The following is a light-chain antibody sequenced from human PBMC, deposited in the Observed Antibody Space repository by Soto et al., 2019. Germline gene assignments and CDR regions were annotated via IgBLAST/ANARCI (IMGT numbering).Light chain of an antibody. CDR2: DVS. J-gene: IGKJ1*01. V-gene: IGKV3-15*01. CDR1: QGVTTN. CDR3: QHYNSYSEA. Sequence: EIVMTQSPGTLSVSPGERATLSCRAGQGVTTNFAWYQQKSGQSPRLLIYDVSIRATGVPARFSGTGSETDFTLTISGLQSEDSATYYCQHYNSYSEAFGQGTKVELK.